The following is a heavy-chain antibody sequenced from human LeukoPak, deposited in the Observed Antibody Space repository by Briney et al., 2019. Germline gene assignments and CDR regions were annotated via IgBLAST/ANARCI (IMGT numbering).Heavy chain of an antibody. CDR3: ATSPDTAMVTYYFDY. CDR1: GFTFSDYY. J-gene: IGHJ4*02. Sequence: GGSLRLSCAASGFTFSDYYMSWIRQAPGKGLEWVSYISSSGSTIYYADSVKGRFTISRDNAKNSLYLQMNSLRAEDTAVYYCATSPDTAMVTYYFDYWGQGTLVTVSS. D-gene: IGHD5-18*01. CDR2: ISSSGSTI. V-gene: IGHV3-11*04.